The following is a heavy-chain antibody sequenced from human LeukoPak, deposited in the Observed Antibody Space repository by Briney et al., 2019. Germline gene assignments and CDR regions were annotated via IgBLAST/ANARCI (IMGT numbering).Heavy chain of an antibody. CDR2: ISGSGGST. Sequence: GGTLRLSCAASGFTFSSYGMSWVRQAPGKGLEWVSAISGSGGSTYYADSVKGRFTISRDNSKNTLYLQMNSLRAEDTAVYYCAKVGGSGKLEAYYYYYYMDVWGKGTTVTVSS. V-gene: IGHV3-23*01. CDR3: AKVGGSGKLEAYYYYYYMDV. CDR1: GFTFSSYG. J-gene: IGHJ6*03. D-gene: IGHD3-10*01.